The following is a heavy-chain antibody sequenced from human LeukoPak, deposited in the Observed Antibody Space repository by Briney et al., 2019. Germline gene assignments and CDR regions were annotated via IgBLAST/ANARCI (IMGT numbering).Heavy chain of an antibody. CDR3: ATSKQPRNWFDP. J-gene: IGHJ5*02. CDR1: GYTFTSYE. D-gene: IGHD6-13*01. V-gene: IGHV1-8*03. Sequence: ASVKVSCKASGYTFTSYEINGVRQATGQGGEWMGWMNPNSGNTGYAQKFQGRVTITRNTSISTAYMELSSLRSEDTAVYYCATSKQPRNWFDPWGQGTLVTVSS. CDR2: MNPNSGNT.